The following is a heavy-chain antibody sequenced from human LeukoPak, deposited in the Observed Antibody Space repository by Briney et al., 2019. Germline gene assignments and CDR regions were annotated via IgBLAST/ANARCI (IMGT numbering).Heavy chain of an antibody. CDR3: ARARGTEAIDS. D-gene: IGHD6-25*01. CDR2: IYYSGST. Sequence: PSETLSLTCTVSGGSISSYYWSWIRQPPGKGLEWIGYIYYSGSTNYNPSLKSRVTISVDTSKNQFSLKLSSVTAADTGVYYCARARGTEAIDSWGQGTLVTVSS. J-gene: IGHJ4*02. CDR1: GGSISSYY. V-gene: IGHV4-59*12.